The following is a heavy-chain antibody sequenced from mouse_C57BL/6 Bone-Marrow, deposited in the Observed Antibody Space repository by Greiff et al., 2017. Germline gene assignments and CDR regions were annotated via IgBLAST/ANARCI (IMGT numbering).Heavy chain of an antibody. CDR3: ARDTKTWFAY. CDR2: ISYDGSN. V-gene: IGHV3-6*01. CDR1: GYSITSGYY. Sequence: EVKLQESGPGLVKPSQSLSLTCSVTGYSITSGYYWNWIRQFPGNKLEWMGYISYDGSNNYNPSLKNRISITRDTSKNQFFLKLNSVTTEDTATYYCARDTKTWFAYWGQGTLVTVSA. D-gene: IGHD1-3*01. J-gene: IGHJ3*01.